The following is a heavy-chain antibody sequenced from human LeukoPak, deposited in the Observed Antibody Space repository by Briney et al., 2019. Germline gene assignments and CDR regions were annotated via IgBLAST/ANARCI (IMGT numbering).Heavy chain of an antibody. D-gene: IGHD4-17*01. CDR1: GFIFNTYD. CDR2: IWYDGSDK. CDR3: ARDYDYGDYPGY. V-gene: IGHV3-33*01. J-gene: IGHJ4*02. Sequence: GRSLKLSCAASGFIFNTYDMHWVRQAPGKGLEWVAVIWYDGSDKYYADSVKGRFTISRDNAKNSLYLQMNSLRAEDTALYYCARDYDYGDYPGYWGQGTLVTVSS.